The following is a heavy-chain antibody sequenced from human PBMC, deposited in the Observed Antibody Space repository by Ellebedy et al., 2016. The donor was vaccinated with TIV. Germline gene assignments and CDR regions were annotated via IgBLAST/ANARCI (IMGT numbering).Heavy chain of an antibody. CDR2: IYSGGDT. CDR3: ASKRFGYSSTWYRGWYFDL. D-gene: IGHD6-13*01. CDR1: GFTVSSNY. J-gene: IGHJ2*01. Sequence: PGGSLRLSCAASGFTVSSNYMSCVRQAPGKGLEWVSVIYSGGDTYYADSVKGRFTISRDNSNNTLYLQMNSLRAEDTAVYYCASKRFGYSSTWYRGWYFDLWGRGTLVTVSS. V-gene: IGHV3-53*01.